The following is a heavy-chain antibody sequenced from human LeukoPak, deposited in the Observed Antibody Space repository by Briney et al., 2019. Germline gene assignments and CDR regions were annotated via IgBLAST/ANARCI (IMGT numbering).Heavy chain of an antibody. V-gene: IGHV4-34*01. CDR1: GGSFSGYY. CDR2: INHSGST. Sequence: PSETLSLTCAVYGGSFSGYYWSWIRQPPGKGLEWIGEINHSGSTNYDPSLKSRVTISVDTSKNQFSLKLSSVTAADTAVYYCHGSGSYYNNWFDPWGQGTLVTVSS. D-gene: IGHD3-10*01. J-gene: IGHJ5*02. CDR3: HGSGSYYNNWFDP.